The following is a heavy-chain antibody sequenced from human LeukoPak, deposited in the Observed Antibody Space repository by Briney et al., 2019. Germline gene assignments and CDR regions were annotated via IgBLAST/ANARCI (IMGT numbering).Heavy chain of an antibody. D-gene: IGHD3-22*01. CDR2: ISYDGRNK. CDR1: GFTFSSYG. Sequence: GGSLRLSCAASGFTFSSYGMHWVRQAPGKGLEWVAVISYDGRNKYYGDSVKGRFTISRDNSKNTLYLQMNSLRAEDTAVYYCASSELYYYDSSGYYYVYWGQGTLVTVSS. V-gene: IGHV3-33*05. J-gene: IGHJ4*02. CDR3: ASSELYYYDSSGYYYVY.